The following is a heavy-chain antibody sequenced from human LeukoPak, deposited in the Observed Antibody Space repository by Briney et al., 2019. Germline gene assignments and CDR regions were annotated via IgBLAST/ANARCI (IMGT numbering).Heavy chain of an antibody. CDR2: IYYSGST. CDR1: GGSISSSSYY. Sequence: PSETLSLTCTVSGGSISSSSYYWGWIRQPPGKGLEWIGSIYYSGSTYYNPSLKSRVTISVDTSKNQFSLKLSSVTAADTAVYYCARGVTPGGPWFDPWGQGTLVTVSS. V-gene: IGHV4-39*07. CDR3: ARGVTPGGPWFDP. D-gene: IGHD4-23*01. J-gene: IGHJ5*02.